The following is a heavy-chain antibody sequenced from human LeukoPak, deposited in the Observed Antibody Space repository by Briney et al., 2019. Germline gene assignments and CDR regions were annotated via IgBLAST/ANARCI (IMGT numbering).Heavy chain of an antibody. CDR3: ARAIIVVPAALGY. CDR2: INPNSGGT. D-gene: IGHD2-2*01. CDR1: GYTFTGYY. J-gene: IGHJ4*01. Sequence: EASVKVSCKASGYTFTGYYMHWVRQAPGQGLEWMGWINPNSGGTNYAQKFQGRVTMTRDTSISTAYMELSRLRSDDTAVYYCARAIIVVPAALGYSGQGTLVTVSS. V-gene: IGHV1-2*02.